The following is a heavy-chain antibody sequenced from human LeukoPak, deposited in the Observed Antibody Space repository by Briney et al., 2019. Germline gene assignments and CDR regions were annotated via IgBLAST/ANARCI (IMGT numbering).Heavy chain of an antibody. CDR2: INPNSGGT. Sequence: ASVKVSCKASGYTFTGYYMHWVRQAPGQGLEWMGWINPNSGGTNYAQKFQGRVTMTRNTSISTAYMELSSLRSEDTAVYYCVRVHSSSWYGGWFDPWGQGTLVTVSS. CDR1: GYTFTGYY. CDR3: VRVHSSSWYGGWFDP. D-gene: IGHD6-13*01. V-gene: IGHV1-2*02. J-gene: IGHJ5*02.